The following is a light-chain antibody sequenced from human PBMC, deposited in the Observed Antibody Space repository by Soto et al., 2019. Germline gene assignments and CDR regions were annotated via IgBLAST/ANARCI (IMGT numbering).Light chain of an antibody. CDR3: SSYAGRSXV. CDR1: SGDVGGYNY. V-gene: IGLV2-8*01. CDR2: EVN. Sequence: QSVLTQPPSASGSPGQSVAISCTGTSGDVGGYNYVSWYQQHPGKAPKLMIYEVNKRPSGVPDRFSGSKSGNTASLAVSGVQAEDEADYYCSSYAGRSXVFGTGTKVT. J-gene: IGLJ1*01.